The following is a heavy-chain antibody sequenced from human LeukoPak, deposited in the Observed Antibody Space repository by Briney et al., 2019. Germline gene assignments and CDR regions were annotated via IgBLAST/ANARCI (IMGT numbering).Heavy chain of an antibody. Sequence: PGGSLRLSCSASGYSFSDYDMNWVRQAPGKGLEWVSAISGRSSHVYYGESVKGRFTISRDNAKNSLYLQLDSLGVEDTAVYYCGRAFPPLRTSSAGDLWGQGTLVTVSS. CDR3: GRAFPPLRTSSAGDL. CDR2: ISGRSSHV. J-gene: IGHJ1*01. CDR1: GYSFSDYD. D-gene: IGHD3-16*01. V-gene: IGHV3-21*01.